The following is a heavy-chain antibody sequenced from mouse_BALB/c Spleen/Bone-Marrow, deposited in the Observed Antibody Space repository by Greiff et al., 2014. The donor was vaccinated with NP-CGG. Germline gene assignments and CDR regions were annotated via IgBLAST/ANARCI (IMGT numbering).Heavy chain of an antibody. J-gene: IGHJ2*01. CDR2: IDPSDNET. CDR1: GYTFTRYW. D-gene: IGHD2-1*01. V-gene: IGHV1-69*02. Sequence: QQSGAELVKPGAPVKLSCKASGYTFTRYWMNWVKQRPGRGLEWIGRIDPSDNETHYNQKFKDKATLTVDKSSSTAYIQLSSLTSEDSAVYYCARDGNYYFDYWGQGTTLTVSS. CDR3: ARDGNYYFDY.